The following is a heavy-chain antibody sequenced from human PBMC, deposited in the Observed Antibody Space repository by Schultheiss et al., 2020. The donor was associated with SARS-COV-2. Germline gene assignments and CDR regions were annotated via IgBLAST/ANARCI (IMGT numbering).Heavy chain of an antibody. J-gene: IGHJ4*02. Sequence: GGSLRLSCAASGFTFSSYGMHWVRQAPGKGLEWVAVISYDGSNKYYADSVKGRFTISRDNARNSLYLQMNSLRDEYTAVYYCAAVDHGNDYWGQGGLVTVSS. CDR2: ISYDGSNK. CDR3: AAVDHGNDY. V-gene: IGHV3-30*03. D-gene: IGHD1-14*01. CDR1: GFTFSSYG.